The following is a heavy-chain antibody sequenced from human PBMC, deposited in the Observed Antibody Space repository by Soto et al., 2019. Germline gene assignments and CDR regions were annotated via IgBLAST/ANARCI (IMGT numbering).Heavy chain of an antibody. D-gene: IGHD2-21*02. V-gene: IGHV4-39*01. CDR1: GGSITSSYYY. Sequence: TLSLTCTVSGGSITSSYYYWGWIRQPPGKGLEWIGSMYYSGSSYYSPSLKSRVTIFVDTSKNQFSLELSSVTAADTAVYYCATGLNYFDYWGQGTLVTVSS. CDR3: ATGLNYFDY. J-gene: IGHJ4*02. CDR2: MYYSGSS.